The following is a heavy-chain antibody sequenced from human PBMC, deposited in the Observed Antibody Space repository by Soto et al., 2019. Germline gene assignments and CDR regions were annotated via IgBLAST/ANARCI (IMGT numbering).Heavy chain of an antibody. CDR3: ARGGGGDHGY. V-gene: IGHV3-23*02. J-gene: IGHJ4*02. CDR1: GFTFSAYA. D-gene: IGHD2-21*02. Sequence: EVQLLESGGGLVQPGGSVRLSCAASGFTFSAYAMCWVRHAPGKGLEWVSMIGETNIPYYQDSLKGRFTISRDNSRNTLYLQMNSLRIEDTAVYYCARGGGGDHGYWGQGTLVTVSS. CDR2: MIGETNIP.